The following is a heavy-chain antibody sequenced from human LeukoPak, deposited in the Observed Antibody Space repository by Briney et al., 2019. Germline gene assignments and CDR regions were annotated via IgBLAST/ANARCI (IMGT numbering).Heavy chain of an antibody. D-gene: IGHD3-22*01. CDR3: ARGPYYYDSSGIDY. Sequence: PSETLSLICTVSGGSISSYYWSWIRQPPGKGLEWIGYIYYSGSTNYNPSLKSRVTISVDTSKNQFSLKLSSVTAADTAVYYCARGPYYYDSSGIDYWGQGTLVTVSS. CDR2: IYYSGST. J-gene: IGHJ4*02. V-gene: IGHV4-59*01. CDR1: GGSISSYY.